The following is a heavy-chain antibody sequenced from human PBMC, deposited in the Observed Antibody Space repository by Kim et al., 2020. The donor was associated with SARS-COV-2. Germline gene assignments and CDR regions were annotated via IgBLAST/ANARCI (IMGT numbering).Heavy chain of an antibody. V-gene: IGHV3-66*01. D-gene: IGHD3-22*01. Sequence: ADSVKGRLIISRDHSKNPLYLHMNSLGAEDTAVYYCATVVFYYDAGYFKNWGQGTLVIVSS. CDR3: ATVVFYYDAGYFKN. J-gene: IGHJ1*01.